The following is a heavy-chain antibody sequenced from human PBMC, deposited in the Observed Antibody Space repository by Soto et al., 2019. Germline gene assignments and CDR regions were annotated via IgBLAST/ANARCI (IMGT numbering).Heavy chain of an antibody. CDR2: ISTYKGNT. CDR1: GYTFASNG. Sequence: ASVKVSCKASGYTFASNGISWVRQAPGQGLEWIGWISTYKGNTNYAQNLQGRVTLTRDTSTDTVYMEMRSLKSDDTDVYYCARDRAHGLDIWGQGTMVTVSS. CDR3: ARDRAHGLDI. J-gene: IGHJ3*02. V-gene: IGHV1-18*01.